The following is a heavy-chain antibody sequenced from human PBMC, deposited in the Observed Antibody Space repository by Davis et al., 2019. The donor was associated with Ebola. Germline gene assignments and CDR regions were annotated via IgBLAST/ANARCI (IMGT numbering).Heavy chain of an antibody. V-gene: IGHV6-1*01. D-gene: IGHD5-12*01. J-gene: IGHJ4*02. Sequence: PSETLSLTCAISGDSVAGGSGGWNWIRQSPSRGLEWLGRTYYSSKWYKDYAVSVKSRITINLGTSKNQFSLQLNSVTPEDTAVYYCARGWLRSGFDYWGQGTLVIVSS. CDR2: TYYSSKWYK. CDR1: GDSVAGGSGG. CDR3: ARGWLRSGFDY.